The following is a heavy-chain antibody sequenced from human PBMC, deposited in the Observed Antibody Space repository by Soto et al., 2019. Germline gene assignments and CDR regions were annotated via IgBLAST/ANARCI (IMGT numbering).Heavy chain of an antibody. CDR2: ISYDGSNK. J-gene: IGHJ4*02. D-gene: IGHD1-26*01. V-gene: IGHV3-30-3*01. CDR1: GFTFSSYA. CDR3: ARDSSSFPPYYFDY. Sequence: GGSLRLSCAASGFTFSSYAMHWVRQAPGKGLEWVAVISYDGSNKYYADSVKGRFTISRDNSKNTLYLQMNSLRAEDTAVYYCARDSSSFPPYYFDYWGQGTLVTVSS.